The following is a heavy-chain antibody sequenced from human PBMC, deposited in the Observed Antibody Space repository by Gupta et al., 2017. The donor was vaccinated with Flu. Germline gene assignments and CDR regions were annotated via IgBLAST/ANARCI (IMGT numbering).Heavy chain of an antibody. Sequence: QVQLVESGGGLVKPGGSLRLSCAAPGFSFSDYQMSWIRQAPGKGLEWVSYISDSSSDTNYADSVKGRFTISRDNAKNSLHLQMNSLIADDTAVYYCARDIRFIGSFYYFDYWGQGTLVTVSS. CDR2: ISDSSSDT. J-gene: IGHJ4*02. V-gene: IGHV3-11*05. CDR1: GFSFSDYQ. CDR3: ARDIRFIGSFYYFDY. D-gene: IGHD1-26*01.